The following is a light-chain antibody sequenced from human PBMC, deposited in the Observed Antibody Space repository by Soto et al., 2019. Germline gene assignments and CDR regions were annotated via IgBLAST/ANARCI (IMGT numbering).Light chain of an antibody. V-gene: IGKV1-5*03. J-gene: IGKJ4*01. CDR2: KAS. CDR3: RQYNSYTLT. Sequence: DIQMTQSPSPLSASVGDRVTITSRASQSMSSWLAWYQQKPGKAAKLLIYKASSLESGVPSRLSGSGSGTEFTLTITSLQPDDFAAYYCRQYNSYTLTFGGGTKVEIK. CDR1: QSMSSW.